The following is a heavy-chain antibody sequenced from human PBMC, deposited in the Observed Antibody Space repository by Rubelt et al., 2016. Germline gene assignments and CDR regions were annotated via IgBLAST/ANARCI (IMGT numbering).Heavy chain of an antibody. CDR3: AREEGLTIFGHYGMDV. CDR2: IIPILGIA. Sequence: QVQLVQSGAEVKKPGSSVKVSCKASGGTFSSYAISWVRQAPGQGLEWMGRIIPILGIANYAQKFRGRVTITADKSTSTAYMELSSLRSEDTAVYYCAREEGLTIFGHYGMDVWGQGTTVTVSS. CDR1: GGTFSSYA. D-gene: IGHD3-3*01. V-gene: IGHV1-69*04. J-gene: IGHJ6*02.